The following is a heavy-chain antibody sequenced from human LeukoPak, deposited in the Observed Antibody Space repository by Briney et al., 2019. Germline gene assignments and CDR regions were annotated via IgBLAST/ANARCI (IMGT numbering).Heavy chain of an antibody. J-gene: IGHJ4*02. CDR2: IWYDGSNK. V-gene: IGHV3-33*01. D-gene: IGHD6-13*01. Sequence: GGSLRLSCAASGFTFSTYGMHWVRQAPGKGLEWVAVIWYDGSNKYYADSVKGRFTISRDNSKNMLYLQMNSLRAEDTAVYYCARDLDGAAAGLFDYWGQGTRVTVSS. CDR1: GFTFSTYG. CDR3: ARDLDGAAAGLFDY.